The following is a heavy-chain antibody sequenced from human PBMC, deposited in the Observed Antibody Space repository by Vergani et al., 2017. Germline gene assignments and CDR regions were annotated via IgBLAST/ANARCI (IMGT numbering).Heavy chain of an antibody. CDR2: MDYSGST. CDR3: ASKRGACRAAYCHSYDY. CDR1: GDSVISTDYH. V-gene: IGHV4-39*01. D-gene: IGHD2-15*01. J-gene: IGHJ4*02. Sequence: QVQLQESGPGLVKPSETLSLTCTVPGDSVISTDYHWGWIRQPPGKGLEWIGSMDYSGSTFYNPSLESRISISFETPKNPFSLRLTSVTAADTAVYYCASKRGACRAAYCHSYDYWGPGALVGVSS.